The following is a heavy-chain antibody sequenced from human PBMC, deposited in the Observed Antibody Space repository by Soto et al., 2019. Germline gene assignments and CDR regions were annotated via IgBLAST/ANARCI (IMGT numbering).Heavy chain of an antibody. CDR1: GGSITSDYYA. D-gene: IGHD1-26*01. CDR2: IYDSGTA. J-gene: IGHJ4*02. Sequence: PSETLSLTCAVSGGSITSDYYAWSWIRQSPGKALEWIGYIYDSGTAYYNPSLQSRVSMSVDISENQFSLKLTSVTAADTAVYFCAREMGGTYLDHWGRGALVTVSS. V-gene: IGHV4-30-2*06. CDR3: AREMGGTYLDH.